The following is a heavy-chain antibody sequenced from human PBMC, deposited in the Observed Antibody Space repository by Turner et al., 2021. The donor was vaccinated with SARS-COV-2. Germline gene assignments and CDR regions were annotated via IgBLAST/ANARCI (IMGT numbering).Heavy chain of an antibody. CDR3: ARQRISVAGYDYYGMDV. V-gene: IGHV1-69*10. CDR2: IIPILGIT. J-gene: IGHJ6*02. Sequence: QVQLVQSGAEVTKPGSSVKVSCKASGGTFSSYAISWVRQAPGQGLEWMGGIIPILGITNYAQKFQGRVTITADKSTSTAYMELSSLRSEDTAVYYCARQRISVAGYDYYGMDVWGQGTTVTVSS. D-gene: IGHD6-19*01. CDR1: GGTFSSYA.